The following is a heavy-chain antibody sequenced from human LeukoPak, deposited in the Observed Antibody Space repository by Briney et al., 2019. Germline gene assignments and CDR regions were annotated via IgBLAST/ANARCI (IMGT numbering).Heavy chain of an antibody. CDR2: IIPILGIA. J-gene: IGHJ3*02. V-gene: IGHV1-69*04. D-gene: IGHD6-19*01. CDR1: GGTFSSYA. CDR3: ARSSAVAGTRGDAFDI. Sequence: SVKVSCKASGGTFSSYAISWVRQAPGQGLEWMGRIIPILGIANYAQKFQGRVTITADKSTSTAYMELSSLRSEDTAVYYCARSSAVAGTRGDAFDIWGQGTMVTVSS.